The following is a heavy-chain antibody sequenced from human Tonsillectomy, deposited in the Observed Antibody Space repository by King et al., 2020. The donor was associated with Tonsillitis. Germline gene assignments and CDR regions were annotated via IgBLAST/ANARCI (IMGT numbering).Heavy chain of an antibody. CDR1: GGSISTYY. CDR2: IFYSGST. Sequence: VQLQESGPGLVKPSETLSLTCTVSGGSISTYYWSWIRQPPGKGLEWIGYIFYSGSTNYNPSLKSRVTISVDTSKNQFSLKLTSVTAADTAVYYCARHPNYISMIRAFDIWGQGTMVTVSS. J-gene: IGHJ3*02. CDR3: ARHPNYISMIRAFDI. D-gene: IGHD3-22*01. V-gene: IGHV4-59*08.